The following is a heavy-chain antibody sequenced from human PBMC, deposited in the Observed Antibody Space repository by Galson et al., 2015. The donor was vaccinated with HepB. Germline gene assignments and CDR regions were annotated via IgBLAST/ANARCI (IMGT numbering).Heavy chain of an antibody. D-gene: IGHD3-22*01. CDR1: GFTFSSYW. CDR3: ARDETQYYYDSSGYYSC. Sequence: SLRLSCAASGFTFSSYWMSWVRQAPGKGLEWVANIKQDGSEKYYVDSVKGRFTISRDNAKNSLYLQMNSLRAEDTAVYYCARDETQYYYDSSGYYSCWGQGTLVTVSS. J-gene: IGHJ4*02. V-gene: IGHV3-7*03. CDR2: IKQDGSEK.